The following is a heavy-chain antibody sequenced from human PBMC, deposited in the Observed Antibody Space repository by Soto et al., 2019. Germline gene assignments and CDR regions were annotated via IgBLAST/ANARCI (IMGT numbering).Heavy chain of an antibody. CDR3: AAEPPYSSSWYWFDP. D-gene: IGHD6-13*01. J-gene: IGHJ5*02. Sequence: ASVKVSCKASGYAFTSYGISWVRQAPGQGLEWMGWISAYNGNTNYAQKLQGRVTMTTDTSTSTAYMELSSLRSEDTAVYYCAAEPPYSSSWYWFDPWGQGTLVTVSS. V-gene: IGHV1-18*01. CDR1: GYAFTSYG. CDR2: ISAYNGNT.